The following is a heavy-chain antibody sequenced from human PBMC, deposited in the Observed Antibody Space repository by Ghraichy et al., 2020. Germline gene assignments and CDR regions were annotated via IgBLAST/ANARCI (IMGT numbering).Heavy chain of an antibody. CDR3: AGGWASLAP. Sequence: LSLTCAASGFTFSTYWMTWVRQAPGKGLEWVANIRQDGNEKYYVDSVKGRFTISRDNAMNSLYLQMNSLRAEDTAVYYCAGGWASLAPWGQGTLVTVSS. J-gene: IGHJ5*02. V-gene: IGHV3-7*01. CDR1: GFTFSTYW. D-gene: IGHD3-16*01. CDR2: IRQDGNEK.